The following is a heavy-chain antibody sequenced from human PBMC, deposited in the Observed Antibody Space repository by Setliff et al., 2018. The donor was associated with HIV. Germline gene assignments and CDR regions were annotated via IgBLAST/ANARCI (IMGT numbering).Heavy chain of an antibody. J-gene: IGHJ4*02. CDR2: INAGNGNR. CDR1: GYIFTDYY. D-gene: IGHD5-12*01. Sequence: ASVKVSCKASGYIFTDYYMHWVRQAPGQRPEWMARINAGNGNREYSPKFQGRVTITADTSASTMYMELSSLRSEDTAVYYCARVGNNRLQFFDHWGQGTLVTVSS. V-gene: IGHV1-3*01. CDR3: ARVGNNRLQFFDH.